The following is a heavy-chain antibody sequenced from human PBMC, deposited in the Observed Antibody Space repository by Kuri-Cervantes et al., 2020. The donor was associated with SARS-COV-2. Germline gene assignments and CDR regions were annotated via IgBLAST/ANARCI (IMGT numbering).Heavy chain of an antibody. J-gene: IGHJ4*02. D-gene: IGHD5-12*01. Sequence: GGSLRLSCAASGFTFSSYAMSWVRQAPGKGLEWVSAISGSGGSTYYADSVKGRFTISRDNSKNTLYPQMNSLRAEDTAVYYCAKDGHIVATISSLSAFDYWGQGTLVTVSS. CDR1: GFTFSSYA. V-gene: IGHV3-23*01. CDR2: ISGSGGST. CDR3: AKDGHIVATISSLSAFDY.